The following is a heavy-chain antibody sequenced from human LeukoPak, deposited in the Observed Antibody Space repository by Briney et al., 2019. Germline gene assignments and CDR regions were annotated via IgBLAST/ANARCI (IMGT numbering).Heavy chain of an antibody. J-gene: IGHJ4*02. CDR2: IYYSGST. D-gene: IGHD6-13*01. V-gene: IGHV4-39*01. Sequence: SETLSLTCTVSGGSISSSSYYWGWIRQPPGKGLEWIGSIYYSGSTYYNPSLKSRVTISVDTSKNQFSLKLSSVTAADTAVYYCASYYAGIYSSSWLSFDYWGQGTLVTVSS. CDR1: GGSISSSSYY. CDR3: ASYYAGIYSSSWLSFDY.